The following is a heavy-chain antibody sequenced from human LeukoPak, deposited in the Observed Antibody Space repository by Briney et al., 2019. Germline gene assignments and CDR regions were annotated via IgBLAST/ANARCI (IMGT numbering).Heavy chain of an antibody. Sequence: GGSLRLSCAGSGLTLDSVATSWLRQGPGKGLEWVAAISDSGLTTYYAESVKGRFTISRDKSKNTVSLQMSSLRTEDTAIYCSAQGVYRTTYLAYFHPWGQGTLVTVSS. V-gene: IGHV3-23*01. CDR2: ISDSGLTT. D-gene: IGHD2/OR15-2a*01. J-gene: IGHJ5*02. CDR1: GLTLDSVA. CDR3: AQGVYRTTYLAYFHP.